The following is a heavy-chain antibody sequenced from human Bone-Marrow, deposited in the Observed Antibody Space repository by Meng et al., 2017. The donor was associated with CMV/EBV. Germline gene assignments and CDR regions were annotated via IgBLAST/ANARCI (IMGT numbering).Heavy chain of an antibody. CDR3: ARHLSLGYPGRALFDP. CDR2: IYCSGST. CDR1: GGSISSSSYY. Sequence: SETLSLTCTVSGGSISSSSYYWGWIRQPPGKGLEWIGSIYCSGSTYYNPSLKSRVTISVDTSKNQFSLKLSSVTAADTAVYYCARHLSLGYPGRALFDPWGQGTLVTVSS. J-gene: IGHJ5*02. D-gene: IGHD2-15*01. V-gene: IGHV4-39*01.